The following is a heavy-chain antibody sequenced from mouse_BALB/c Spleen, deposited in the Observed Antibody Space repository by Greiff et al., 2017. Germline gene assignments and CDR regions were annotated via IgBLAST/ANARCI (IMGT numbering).Heavy chain of an antibody. CDR3: ARYDDFDY. V-gene: IGHV5-12-2*01. D-gene: IGHD2-14*01. CDR1: GFTFSSYT. CDR2: ISNGGGST. Sequence: EVQLVESGGGLVQPGGSLKLSCAASGFTFSSYTMSWVRQTPEKRLEWVAYISNGGGSTYYPDTVKGRFTISRDNAKNTLYLQMSSLKSEDTAMYYCARYDDFDYWGQGTTLTVSS. J-gene: IGHJ2*01.